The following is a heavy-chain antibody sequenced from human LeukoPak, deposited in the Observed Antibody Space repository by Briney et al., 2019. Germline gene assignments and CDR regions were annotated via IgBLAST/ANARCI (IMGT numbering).Heavy chain of an antibody. Sequence: GGSLRLSCAASGFTFSSYTMNWVRQAPGKGLEWVSSISSSSTYIYYADSVKGRFTISRDNAKNSLYLQMNSLRAEDTAVYYCATMNLRYFDYWGQETLVTVSS. CDR1: GFTFSSYT. J-gene: IGHJ4*02. V-gene: IGHV3-21*01. CDR2: ISSSSTYI. CDR3: ATMNLRYFDY.